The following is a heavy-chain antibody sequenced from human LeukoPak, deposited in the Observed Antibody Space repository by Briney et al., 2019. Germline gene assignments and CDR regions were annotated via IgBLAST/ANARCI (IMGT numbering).Heavy chain of an antibody. V-gene: IGHV3-7*03. CDR2: IKQDGSMK. CDR1: GFTSSNYW. Sequence: GGSLRLSCGVSGFTSSNYWISWVRQAPGEGLEWVATIKQDGSMKYYADSVKGRFTISRDNAQNSVYLQMNSLRVEDTAVYFCARDGEGGHDYWGQGALVTVSS. CDR3: ARDGEGGHDY. D-gene: IGHD3-10*01. J-gene: IGHJ4*02.